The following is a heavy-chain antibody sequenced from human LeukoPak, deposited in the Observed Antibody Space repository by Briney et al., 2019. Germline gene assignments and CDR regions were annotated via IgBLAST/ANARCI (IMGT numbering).Heavy chain of an antibody. J-gene: IGHJ4*02. Sequence: PGGSLRLSCAASGFTFSGAWMSWVRQAPGKGLEWVGRIKSKTNGETVDYGAPVKGRFNISRDDSKNTVFLQMNSLKTEDTAVYYCGTAYGGSGSDWGQGTLVTASS. CDR1: GFTFSGAW. D-gene: IGHD3-10*01. CDR3: GTAYGGSGSD. V-gene: IGHV3-15*01. CDR2: IKSKTNGETV.